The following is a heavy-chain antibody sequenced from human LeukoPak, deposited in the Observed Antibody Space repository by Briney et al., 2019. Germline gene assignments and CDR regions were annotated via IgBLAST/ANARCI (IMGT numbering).Heavy chain of an antibody. V-gene: IGHV3-13*01. Sequence: SGGSLRLSCAASGFTFSSYDMHWGRQATGKGLEWVSAIGTAGDTYYPGSVKSRFTISRENAKNSLYLQMNSLRAGDTAVYYCARAKGPWRFDYWGQGTLVTVSS. CDR3: ARAKGPWRFDY. D-gene: IGHD1-1*01. CDR2: IGTAGDT. J-gene: IGHJ4*02. CDR1: GFTFSSYD.